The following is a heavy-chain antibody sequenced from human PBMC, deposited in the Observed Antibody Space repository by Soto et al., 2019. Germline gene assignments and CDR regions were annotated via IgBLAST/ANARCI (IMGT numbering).Heavy chain of an antibody. CDR3: ARESYYDSSGYYYVPDAFDI. V-gene: IGHV1-58*01. CDR1: GFTFTSSA. CDR2: IAVGSGNT. J-gene: IGHJ3*02. Sequence: SVKVSCKASGFTFTSSAVQWVRQARGQRLEWIGWIAVGSGNTNYAQKLQGRVTMTTDTSTSTAYMELRSLRSDDTAVYYCARESYYDSSGYYYVPDAFDIWGQGTMVTVSS. D-gene: IGHD3-22*01.